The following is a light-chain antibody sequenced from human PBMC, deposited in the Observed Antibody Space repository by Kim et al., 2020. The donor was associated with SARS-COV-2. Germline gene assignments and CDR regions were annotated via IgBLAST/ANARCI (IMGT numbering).Light chain of an antibody. CDR3: LQYASSPRT. CDR1: ERVSNNY. Sequence: DIVLTQSPGTLSLSPGERATLSCRASERVSNNYLVWFQQKPGQAPRLLISRASTRANGIPDRFSGSGSGTDFTLTITRLEPEDFAVYYCLQYASSPRTFGGGTKLEI. V-gene: IGKV3-20*01. J-gene: IGKJ4*01. CDR2: RAS.